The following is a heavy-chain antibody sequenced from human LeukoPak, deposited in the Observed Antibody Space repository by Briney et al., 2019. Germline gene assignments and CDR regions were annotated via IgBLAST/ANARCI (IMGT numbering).Heavy chain of an antibody. V-gene: IGHV3-30*02. J-gene: IGHJ3*02. D-gene: IGHD4-17*01. CDR2: IRYDGSDS. CDR1: GFRFSDYG. CDR3: ARSTVTPSAFDI. Sequence: GGSLRLSCAASGFRFSDYGIHWVRQAPGKGLEWVAFIRYDGSDSFYADSVKGRFAISRDNSKNTLYLQMNSLRAEDTAVYYCARSTVTPSAFDIWGQGTMVTVSS.